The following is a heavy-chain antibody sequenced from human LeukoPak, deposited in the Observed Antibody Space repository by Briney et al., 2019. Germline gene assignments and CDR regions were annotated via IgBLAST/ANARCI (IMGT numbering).Heavy chain of an antibody. CDR3: ASLWDDGY. D-gene: IGHD1-1*01. CDR1: GFSFSSSW. Sequence: PGGSLSLSCAAAGFSFSSSWMTWVRQAPGKGLEWVATIKQDGSEKFYVNSVEGRFTISRDNTKDSLYLQMNSLRADDTAVYYCASLWDDGYWGQGTLVTVSS. V-gene: IGHV3-7*02. J-gene: IGHJ4*02. CDR2: IKQDGSEK.